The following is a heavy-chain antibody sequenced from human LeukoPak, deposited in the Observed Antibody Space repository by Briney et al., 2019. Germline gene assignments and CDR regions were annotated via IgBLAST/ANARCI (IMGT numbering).Heavy chain of an antibody. CDR2: VFYSGTT. CDR3: ARDYYDNRGEAFDI. Sequence: PSETLSLTCSVSGGYISSHYWSWIRQPPGSGLEWIGYVFYSGTTNYNPSLKSRVTISVDTSKNQFSLKLSSVTAADTAVYYCARDYYDNRGEAFDIWGLGTMVTVSS. J-gene: IGHJ3*02. V-gene: IGHV4-59*11. CDR1: GGYISSHY. D-gene: IGHD3-22*01.